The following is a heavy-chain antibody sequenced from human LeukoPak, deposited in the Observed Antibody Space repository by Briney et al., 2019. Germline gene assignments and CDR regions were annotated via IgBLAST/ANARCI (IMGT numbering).Heavy chain of an antibody. D-gene: IGHD3-22*01. J-gene: IGHJ4*02. Sequence: GGSLRLSCAASGFTFSSYAMSWVRQAPGKGLEWVSAISGSGGSTYYADSVKGRFTISRDNSKNTLYLQMNSLRAEDTAVYYCAKGRDSSGYYPLFDYWGQGTLVTVSS. V-gene: IGHV3-23*01. CDR2: ISGSGGST. CDR1: GFTFSSYA. CDR3: AKGRDSSGYYPLFDY.